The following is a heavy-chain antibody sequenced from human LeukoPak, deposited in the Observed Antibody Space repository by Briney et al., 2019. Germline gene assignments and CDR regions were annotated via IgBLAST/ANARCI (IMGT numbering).Heavy chain of an antibody. J-gene: IGHJ5*02. CDR3: ARTGWLGGWFDP. Sequence: SETLSLTCTVSGYSITSGYYWGWIRQPPGKGLEWIGSIYRSGSTYYNPSLKRRVTISVDTSKNQFSLKLSSVTAADTAVYYCARTGWLGGWFDPWGQGTLVTVSS. CDR2: IYRSGST. D-gene: IGHD3-10*01. CDR1: GYSITSGYY. V-gene: IGHV4-38-2*02.